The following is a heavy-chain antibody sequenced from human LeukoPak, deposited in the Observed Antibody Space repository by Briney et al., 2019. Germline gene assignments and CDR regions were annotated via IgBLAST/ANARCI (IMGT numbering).Heavy chain of an antibody. CDR1: GYTFSDFG. V-gene: IGHV1-18*01. CDR3: ARRRPSDY. Sequence: GASVTVSCETSGYTFSDFGMSWVRQAPGQGLEWMGWISAYNGGTNYAHNLQGRVTMTTDTSTSTAYMELRSLRSDDTAVYYCARRRPSDYWGQGTLVTVSS. J-gene: IGHJ4*02. CDR2: ISAYNGGT.